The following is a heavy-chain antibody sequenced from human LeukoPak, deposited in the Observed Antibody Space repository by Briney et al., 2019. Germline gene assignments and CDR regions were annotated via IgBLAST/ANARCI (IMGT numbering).Heavy chain of an antibody. CDR1: GFTFSSYG. V-gene: IGHV3-33*01. D-gene: IGHD4-17*01. Sequence: GGSLRLSCAASGFTFSSYGMHWVRQAPGKGLEWVAVIWYDGSNKYYADSVKGRFTISRDNSKNTLHLQMNSLRAEDTAVYYCARDYGDYTDAFDIWGQGTMVTVSS. CDR2: IWYDGSNK. J-gene: IGHJ3*02. CDR3: ARDYGDYTDAFDI.